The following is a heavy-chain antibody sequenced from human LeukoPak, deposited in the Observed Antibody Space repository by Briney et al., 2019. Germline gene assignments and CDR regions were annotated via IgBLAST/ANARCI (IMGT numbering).Heavy chain of an antibody. J-gene: IGHJ6*03. CDR2: IYYSGST. CDR3: ARQVPYYYYMDV. V-gene: IGHV4-39*01. Sequence: PSETLSLTCTVSGGSISSSSYYRGWIRQPPGKGLEWIGSIYYSGSTYYNPSLKSRVTISVDTSKNQFSLKLSSVTAADTAVYYCARQVPYYYYMDVWGKGTTVTVSS. CDR1: GGSISSSSYY.